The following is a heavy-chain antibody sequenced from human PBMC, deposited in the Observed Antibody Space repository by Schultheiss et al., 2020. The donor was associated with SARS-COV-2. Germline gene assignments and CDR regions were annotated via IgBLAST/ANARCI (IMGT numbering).Heavy chain of an antibody. J-gene: IGHJ4*02. CDR1: GFTFSSYA. V-gene: IGHV3-30*01. CDR3: ARDGSETYYYDSSGYYSIYFDY. D-gene: IGHD3-22*01. CDR2: ISYDGSNK. Sequence: GESLKISCAASGFTFSSYAMHWVRQAPGKGLEWVAVISYDGSNKYYADSVKGRFTISRDNSKNTLYLQMNSLRAEDTAVYYCARDGSETYYYDSSGYYSIYFDYWGQGTLVTVSS.